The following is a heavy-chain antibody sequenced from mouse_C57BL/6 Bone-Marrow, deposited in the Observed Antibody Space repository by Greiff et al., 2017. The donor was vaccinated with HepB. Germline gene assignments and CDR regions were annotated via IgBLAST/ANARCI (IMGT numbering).Heavy chain of an antibody. J-gene: IGHJ2*01. V-gene: IGHV1-54*01. CDR1: GYAFTNYL. CDR3: ARESLYYGPYFDY. D-gene: IGHD1-1*01. CDR2: INPGSGGT. Sequence: VMLVESGAELVRPGTSVKVSCKASGYAFTNYLIEWVKQRPGQGLEWIGVINPGSGGTNYNEKFKGKATLTADKSSSTAYMQLSSLTSEDSAVYFCARESLYYGPYFDYWGQGTTLTVSS.